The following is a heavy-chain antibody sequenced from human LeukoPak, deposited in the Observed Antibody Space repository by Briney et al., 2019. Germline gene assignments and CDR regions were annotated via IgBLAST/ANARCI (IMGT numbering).Heavy chain of an antibody. CDR1: GGSFSGYY. V-gene: IGHV4-34*01. CDR3: ARGKRDGYNSEGEFDY. D-gene: IGHD5-24*01. Sequence: SETLSLTCAVYGGSFSGYYWSWIRQPPGKGLEWIGEINHSGSTNYNPSLKSRVTISVDTSKNQFSLKLSSVIAADTAVYYCARGKRDGYNSEGEFDYWGQGTLVTVSS. J-gene: IGHJ4*02. CDR2: INHSGST.